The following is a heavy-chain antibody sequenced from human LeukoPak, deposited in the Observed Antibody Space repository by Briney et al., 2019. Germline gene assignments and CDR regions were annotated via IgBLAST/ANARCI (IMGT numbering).Heavy chain of an antibody. Sequence: GGALRLSCAASGFTFSSYSMNWVRQAPGKGLEGVSSISSSSRYIYYPDSVKGRFTISRDNAKNSLYLQMNILRAEDTAVDYCARDPGYSGYVPTNFDYWGQGTLVTVSS. V-gene: IGHV3-21*01. D-gene: IGHD5-12*01. CDR2: ISSSSRYI. J-gene: IGHJ4*02. CDR3: ARDPGYSGYVPTNFDY. CDR1: GFTFSSYS.